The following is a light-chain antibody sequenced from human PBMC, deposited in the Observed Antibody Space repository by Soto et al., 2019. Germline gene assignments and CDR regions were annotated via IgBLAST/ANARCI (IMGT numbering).Light chain of an antibody. V-gene: IGLV2-14*01. CDR2: DVG. CDR3: NSYRTVSTYV. J-gene: IGLJ1*01. CDR1: SSDIGGYNF. Sequence: QSALTQPASVSGSPGQSITIACTGTSSDIGGYNFVSWYQQHPGKAPKLLIYDVGNRPSGVSNRFSGSKSGNTGSLTISGLQAEDEAHYYCNSYRTVSTYVFGTGTKVTVL.